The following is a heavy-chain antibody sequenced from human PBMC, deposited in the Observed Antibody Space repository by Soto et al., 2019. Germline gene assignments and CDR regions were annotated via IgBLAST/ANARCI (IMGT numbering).Heavy chain of an antibody. D-gene: IGHD3-3*01. Sequence: TSETLSLTCTFSGGSIISYDWILIRQPPGKGLEWIGYIYYSGSTNYNPSLKSRVTISVDTSKNQISLKLSSVTAADTAVYYCARETRYYDFWSGYPSDYYYGMDVWGQGTTVTVSS. V-gene: IGHV4-59*01. J-gene: IGHJ6*02. CDR1: GGSIISYD. CDR2: IYYSGST. CDR3: ARETRYYDFWSGYPSDYYYGMDV.